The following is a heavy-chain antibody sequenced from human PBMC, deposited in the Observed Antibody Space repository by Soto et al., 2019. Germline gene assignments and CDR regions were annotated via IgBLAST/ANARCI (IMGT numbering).Heavy chain of an antibody. V-gene: IGHV4-30-2*01. Sequence: PSETLSLTCAVSGGSISSGGYSWSWIRQPPGKGLEWIGYIYHSGSTYYNPSPKSRVTISVDRSKNQFSLKLSSVTAADTAVYYCARGRDFDWSPLDYWGQGTLVTVSS. CDR2: IYHSGST. CDR1: GGSISSGGYS. CDR3: ARGRDFDWSPLDY. D-gene: IGHD3-9*01. J-gene: IGHJ4*02.